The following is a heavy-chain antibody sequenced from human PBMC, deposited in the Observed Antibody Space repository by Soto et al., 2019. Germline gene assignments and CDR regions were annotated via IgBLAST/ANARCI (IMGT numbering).Heavy chain of an antibody. CDR3: AGGIAARYNWFDP. D-gene: IGHD6-6*01. CDR1: GFTVSSNY. J-gene: IGHJ5*02. V-gene: IGHV3-66*01. CDR2: IYSGGST. Sequence: GGSLRLSCAASGFTVSSNYMSWVRQAPGKGLEWVSVIYSGGSTYYADSVKGRFTISRDNSKNTLYLQMNSLRAEDTAVYYCAGGIAARYNWFDPWGQGTLVTVSA.